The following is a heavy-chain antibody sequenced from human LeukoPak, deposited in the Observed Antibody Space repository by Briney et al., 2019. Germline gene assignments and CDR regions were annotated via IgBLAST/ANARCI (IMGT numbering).Heavy chain of an antibody. J-gene: IGHJ6*02. CDR3: AKDQGSSSLYYYYGMDV. Sequence: GGSLRLSCAASGFTFSSYAMNWVRQAPGKGLEWVSAISGSGGNTYYADSVKGRFTISRDNSKKTLYLQMNSLRAEDTAAYYCAKDQGSSSLYYYYGMDVWGQGTTVTVSS. CDR2: ISGSGGNT. V-gene: IGHV3-23*01. CDR1: GFTFSSYA. D-gene: IGHD6-6*01.